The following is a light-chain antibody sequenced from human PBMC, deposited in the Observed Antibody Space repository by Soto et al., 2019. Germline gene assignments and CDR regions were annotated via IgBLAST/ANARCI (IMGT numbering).Light chain of an antibody. CDR3: QQSYSNPPMYT. CDR1: QSISIY. J-gene: IGKJ2*01. Sequence: DIQMTQSPSSLSASVGDRVTITCRASQSISIYLNWYQQRPGRAPKVLIYGASSLQSGVPSRFSGSGSGTDFTLNISNLQPEDFAIYYCQQSYSNPPMYTFGQGTKLEIK. CDR2: GAS. V-gene: IGKV1-39*01.